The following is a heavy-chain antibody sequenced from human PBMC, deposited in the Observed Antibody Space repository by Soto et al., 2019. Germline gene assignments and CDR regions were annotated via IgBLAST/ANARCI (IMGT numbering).Heavy chain of an antibody. V-gene: IGHV3-23*01. D-gene: IGHD2-2*01. J-gene: IGHJ4*02. Sequence: GGSLRLSCAASGFSLRNYAMTWVRQAPGKGLEWVSGITGSGDKTYYADSVKGRFIISRDNSENTLYLQMNSLRAEDTALYYCARDCSSSSCSVWRYWGQGTQVTVSS. CDR3: ARDCSSSSCSVWRY. CDR2: ITGSGDKT. CDR1: GFSLRNYA.